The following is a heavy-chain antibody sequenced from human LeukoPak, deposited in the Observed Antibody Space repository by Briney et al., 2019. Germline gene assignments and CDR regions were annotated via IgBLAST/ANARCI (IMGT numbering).Heavy chain of an antibody. V-gene: IGHV1-2*02. D-gene: IGHD5-18*01. CDR1: GYTLTRYY. CDR3: ARGAKNTAMVDY. CDR2: INPNSGGT. J-gene: IGHJ4*02. Sequence: ASLRVSCKASGYTLTRYYMHSVRQGPGQGLEWMGWINPNSGGTDYAQKFQRRITMHRDTSISTAYMELSRLRSDDTAVYYCARGAKNTAMVDYWGEGTLVTV.